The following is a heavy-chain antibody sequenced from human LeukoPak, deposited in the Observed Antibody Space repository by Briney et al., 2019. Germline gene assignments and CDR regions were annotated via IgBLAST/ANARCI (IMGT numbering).Heavy chain of an antibody. V-gene: IGHV3-53*01. D-gene: IGHD6-13*01. CDR3: ARVRIAAAGNYYYYYGMDV. CDR2: IYSGGST. Sequence: GGSLRLSCAASGFTFSSNYMSWVRQAPGKGLEWVSVIYSGGSTYYADSVKGRFTISRDNSKNTLYLQMNSLRAEDTAVYYCARVRIAAAGNYYYYYGMDVWGQGTTVTVSS. J-gene: IGHJ6*02. CDR1: GFTFSSNY.